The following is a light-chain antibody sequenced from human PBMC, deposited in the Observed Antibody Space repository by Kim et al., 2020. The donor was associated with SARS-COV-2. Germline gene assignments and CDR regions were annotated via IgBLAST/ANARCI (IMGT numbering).Light chain of an antibody. CDR2: QDN. J-gene: IGLJ1*01. CDR1: KLGDKY. V-gene: IGLV3-1*01. Sequence: SYELTQPPSVSVSPGQTASITCSGHKLGDKYVSWYQQKPGQSPVLVIYQDNQRPSGIPERFSGSNSGNTATLTISGTQAMDEADYYCLAWDSRTQNYVFG. CDR3: LAWDSRTQNYV.